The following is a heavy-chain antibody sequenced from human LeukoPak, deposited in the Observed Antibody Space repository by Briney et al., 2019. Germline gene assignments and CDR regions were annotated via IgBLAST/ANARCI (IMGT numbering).Heavy chain of an antibody. CDR2: IYHSGST. V-gene: IGHV4-30-2*01. CDR1: GGSISSGGYY. CDR3: ARVLYCSSTSCSDAEYFQH. J-gene: IGHJ1*01. D-gene: IGHD2-2*01. Sequence: SETLSLTCTVSGGSISSGGYYWSWIRQPPGKGLEWIGYIYHSGSTYYSPSLKSRVTISVDRSKNQFSLELSSVTAADTAVYYCARVLYCSSTSCSDAEYFQHWGQGTLVTVSS.